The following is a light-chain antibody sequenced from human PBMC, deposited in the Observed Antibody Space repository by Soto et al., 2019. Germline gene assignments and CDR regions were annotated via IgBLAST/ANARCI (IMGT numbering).Light chain of an antibody. Sequence: QSALTQPASVSGSPGQSITISCTGTSSDVGNYNLVSWYQQYPGKAPKLMIYEGGKRPSGVSNLFSGSKSGNTASLTISGLQAEDEADYYCCSFALRSTLIFGGGTKLTVL. CDR1: SSDVGNYNL. V-gene: IGLV2-23*01. CDR2: EGG. CDR3: CSFALRSTLI. J-gene: IGLJ2*01.